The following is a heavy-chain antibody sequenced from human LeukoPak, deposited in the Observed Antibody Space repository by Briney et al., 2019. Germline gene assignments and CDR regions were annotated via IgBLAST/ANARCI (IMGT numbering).Heavy chain of an antibody. Sequence: PSETLSLTCDVSGGSRINAGWWSWVRQPPGKGLEWIGEIFHSGSTKYNPSLESRVTISVDKSNHQLTLEMNSVTAADTAIYYCARDLGYYYGLDIWSRGTTVTVSS. CDR2: IFHSGST. J-gene: IGHJ6*02. CDR3: ARDLGYYYGLDI. V-gene: IGHV4-4*02. D-gene: IGHD3-16*01. CDR1: GGSRINAGW.